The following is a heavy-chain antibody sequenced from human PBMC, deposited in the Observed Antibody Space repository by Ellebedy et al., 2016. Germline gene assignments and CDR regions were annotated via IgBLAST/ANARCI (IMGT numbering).Heavy chain of an antibody. CDR1: GGTFRNHV. V-gene: IGHV1-46*01. J-gene: IGHJ3*02. CDR2: INPRGGST. CDR3: AKDLGWELLLSAFDI. Sequence: ASVKVSCKASGGTFRNHVINWVRQAPGQGLKWMGIINPRGGSTNYAQKFQGRVTMTSDTSTNTVYMELSSLRSDDTAVYYCAKDLGWELLLSAFDIWGQGTMVTVSS. D-gene: IGHD1-26*01.